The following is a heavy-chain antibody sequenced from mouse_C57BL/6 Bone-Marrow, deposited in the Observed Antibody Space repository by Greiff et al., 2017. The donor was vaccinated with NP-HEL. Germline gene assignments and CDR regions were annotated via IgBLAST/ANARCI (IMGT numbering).Heavy chain of an antibody. CDR2: IYPGGGYT. D-gene: IGHD2-3*01. V-gene: IGHV1-63*01. CDR1: GYTFTNYW. Sequence: QVHVKQSGAELVRPGTSVKMSCKASGYTFTNYWIGWAKQRPGHGLEWIGDIYPGGGYTNYNEKFKGKATLTADKSSSTAYMQFSSLTSEDSAIYYCARWGWLLRWYFDVWGTGTTVTVSS. J-gene: IGHJ1*03. CDR3: ARWGWLLRWYFDV.